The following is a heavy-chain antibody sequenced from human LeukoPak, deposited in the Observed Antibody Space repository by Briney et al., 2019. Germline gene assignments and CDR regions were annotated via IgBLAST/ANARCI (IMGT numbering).Heavy chain of an antibody. D-gene: IGHD3-10*01. J-gene: IGHJ4*02. CDR3: ANSLYYGAGSYPDY. CDR2: MTYDGSKR. CDR1: GFTFSSYG. V-gene: IGHV3-30*02. Sequence: GGSLRLSCVVSGFTFSSYGMHWVRQAPGKGLEWVAFMTYDGSKRPYADSVKGRFTISRDNSKNTLYLQMHSLRAEDTAVYYCANSLYYGAGSYPDYWGQGTLVTVSS.